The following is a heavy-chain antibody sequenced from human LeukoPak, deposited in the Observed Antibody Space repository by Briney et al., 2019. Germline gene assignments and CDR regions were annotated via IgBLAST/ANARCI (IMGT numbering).Heavy chain of an antibody. D-gene: IGHD3-22*01. J-gene: IGHJ4*02. V-gene: IGHV4-59*01. Sequence: SETLSLTCTVSGGSISSYYWSWIRQPPGKGLEWIGYIYYSGSTNYNPSLKSRVAISVDTSKNQFSLKLSSVTAADTAVYYCAREVAQYYDSSGYYWRYFDYWGQGTLVTVSS. CDR2: IYYSGST. CDR1: GGSISSYY. CDR3: AREVAQYYDSSGYYWRYFDY.